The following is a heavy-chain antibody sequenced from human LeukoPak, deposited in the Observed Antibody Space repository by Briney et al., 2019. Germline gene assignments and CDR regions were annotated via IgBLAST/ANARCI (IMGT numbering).Heavy chain of an antibody. Sequence: PSEALSLTCTVSGGSISSSSYYWGWIRQPPGKGLEWIGSIYYSGSTYYNPSLKSRVTISVDTSKNPFSLKLSSVTAADTAMYYCARLSQQWLVGYNWLDPWGQGTLVTVSS. CDR3: ARLSQQWLVGYNWLDP. J-gene: IGHJ5*02. V-gene: IGHV4-39*01. CDR2: IYYSGST. CDR1: GGSISSSSYY. D-gene: IGHD6-19*01.